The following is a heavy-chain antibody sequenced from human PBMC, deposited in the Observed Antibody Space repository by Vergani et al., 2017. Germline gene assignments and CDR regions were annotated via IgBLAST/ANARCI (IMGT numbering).Heavy chain of an antibody. CDR1: GGSISSGDYY. Sequence: QVQLQESGPGLVKPSQTLSLTCTVSGGSISSGDYYWSWIRQPPGKGLEWIGYIYYSGSTYYNPSLKCRVTISVDTSKNQFSLKLSSVTAADTAVYYFARVRRDDSSGYYYYYGMDVWGQGTTVTVSS. CDR3: ARVRRDDSSGYYYYYGMDV. V-gene: IGHV4-30-4*01. J-gene: IGHJ6*02. D-gene: IGHD3-22*01. CDR2: IYYSGST.